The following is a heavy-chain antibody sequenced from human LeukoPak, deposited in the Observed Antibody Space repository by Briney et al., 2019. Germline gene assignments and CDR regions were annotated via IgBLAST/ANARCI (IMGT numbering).Heavy chain of an antibody. CDR2: ISSNGGGT. J-gene: IGHJ6*04. Sequence: GGSLRLSCAASGFTFSSYAMHWVRQAPGKGLEYVSAISSNGGGTYYANSVKGRFTISRDNSKNTLYLQMGSLRAEDMAVYYCARLIFGVVSAVDVWGKGTTVTVSS. V-gene: IGHV3-64*01. CDR3: ARLIFGVVSAVDV. D-gene: IGHD3-3*01. CDR1: GFTFSSYA.